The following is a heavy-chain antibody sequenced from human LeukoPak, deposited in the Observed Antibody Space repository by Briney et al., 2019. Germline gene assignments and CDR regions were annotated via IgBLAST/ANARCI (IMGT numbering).Heavy chain of an antibody. V-gene: IGHV3-53*01. Sequence: GGSLRLSCAASGFTVSSNYMSWVRQAPGKGLEWVSVIYSGGSTYYADSVKGRFTISRDNSKNTLYLQMNSLRAEDTAVYYCARALLSTITMVRGVIGAFDIWGQGTMVTVSS. CDR3: ARALLSTITMVRGVIGAFDI. D-gene: IGHD3-10*01. CDR2: IYSGGST. CDR1: GFTVSSNY. J-gene: IGHJ3*02.